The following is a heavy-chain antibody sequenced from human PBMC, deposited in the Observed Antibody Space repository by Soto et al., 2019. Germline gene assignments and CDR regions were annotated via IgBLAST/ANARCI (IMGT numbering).Heavy chain of an antibody. CDR2: IYPDNSDT. D-gene: IGHD3-22*01. J-gene: IGHJ4*02. CDR3: VRTDSTGYYPY. Sequence: GESLKISCKGSGYTFTSSWIGWVRQMPGKGLEWMGIIYPDNSDTRYSPSFQGQVTISVDKSIRTAYLQWRSLKASDTAMYYCVRTDSTGYYPYWGQGNLVTVSS. V-gene: IGHV5-51*01. CDR1: GYTFTSSW.